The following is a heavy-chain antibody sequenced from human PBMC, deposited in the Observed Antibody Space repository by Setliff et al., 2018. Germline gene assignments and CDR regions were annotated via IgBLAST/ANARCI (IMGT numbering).Heavy chain of an antibody. Sequence: ASVKVSCKTSGYTFTNYVISWVRQAPGQGLEWMGLINTYNGNTNYAQNLQGRVTMTTDTSTSTAYMELRSLRSDDTAVYYCARDRRNIVVAVVNAAFDIWGQGTMVTVSS. CDR1: GYTFTNYV. CDR2: INTYNGNT. J-gene: IGHJ3*02. CDR3: ARDRRNIVVAVVNAAFDI. V-gene: IGHV1-18*01. D-gene: IGHD2-15*01.